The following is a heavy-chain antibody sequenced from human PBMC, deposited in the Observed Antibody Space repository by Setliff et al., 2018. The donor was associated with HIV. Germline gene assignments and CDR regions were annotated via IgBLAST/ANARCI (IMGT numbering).Heavy chain of an antibody. CDR1: DDTFTRFG. Sequence: SVKVSCKASDDTFTRFGISWVRQAPGQGLEWVGAIFPRIGTTNYAQKFQGRVTMTRDTSTSTVYMEVSSLRSDDTAVYYCARDSPIAMAGDYFDYWGQGTLVTVSS. D-gene: IGHD6-19*01. CDR3: ARDSPIAMAGDYFDY. CDR2: IFPRIGTT. J-gene: IGHJ4*02. V-gene: IGHV1-69*05.